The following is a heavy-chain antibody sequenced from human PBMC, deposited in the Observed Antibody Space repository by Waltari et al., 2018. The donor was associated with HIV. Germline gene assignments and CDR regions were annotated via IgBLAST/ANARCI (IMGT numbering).Heavy chain of an antibody. D-gene: IGHD5-18*01. CDR3: ARDRNSRGAFEI. CDR2: ISTSSSTI. V-gene: IGHV3-48*01. Sequence: EVQLVESGGGLVQPGGSLSLSCAASGFSFITFSMCWVRQATGKGLEWVSYISTSSSTIYYADSVKGRFTISRDNAKNSLYLQMNSLRAEDTAVYYCARDRNSRGAFEIWGQGTMVTVSS. CDR1: GFSFITFS. J-gene: IGHJ3*02.